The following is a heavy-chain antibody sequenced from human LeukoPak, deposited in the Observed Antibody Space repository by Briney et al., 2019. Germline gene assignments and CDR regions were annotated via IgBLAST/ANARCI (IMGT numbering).Heavy chain of an antibody. CDR2: ISSSGSTI. CDR3: ARDQSWYYGSGSYLGY. CDR1: GFTFSSYE. J-gene: IGHJ4*02. V-gene: IGHV3-48*03. D-gene: IGHD3-10*01. Sequence: PGGSLRLSCAASGFTFSSYEMNWVRQAPGKGLEWVSYISSSGSTIYYADSVKGRFTISRDNAKNSLYLQMNSLRAEDTAVYYCARDQSWYYGSGSYLGYWGQGTLVTVSS.